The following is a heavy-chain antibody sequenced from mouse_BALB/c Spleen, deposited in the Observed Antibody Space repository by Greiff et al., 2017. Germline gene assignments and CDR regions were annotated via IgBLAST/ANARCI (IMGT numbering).Heavy chain of an antibody. V-gene: IGHV1S22*01. D-gene: IGHD2-1*01. Sequence: LQQPGSELVRPGASVKLSCKASGYTFTSYWMHWVKQRHGQGLEWIGNIYPGSGSTNYDEKFKSKGTLTVDTSSSTAYMHLSSLTSEDSAVYYCTRWGNYYGNPYYYAMDYWGQGTSVTVSS. CDR3: TRWGNYYGNPYYYAMDY. CDR1: GYTFTSYW. J-gene: IGHJ4*01. CDR2: IYPGSGST.